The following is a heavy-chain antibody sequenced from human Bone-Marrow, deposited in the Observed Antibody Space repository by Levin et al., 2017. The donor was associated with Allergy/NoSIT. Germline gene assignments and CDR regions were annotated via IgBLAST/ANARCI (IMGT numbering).Heavy chain of an antibody. Sequence: PGGSLRLSCAASGFTFGSFWMNWVRQAPGKGLEWVADIKQDGSQEYYVGSVKGRFSISRDNAKKSLYLQMNSLRPEDTAVYYCASGYNGQDVGAFDRWGQGTMVTVLS. CDR2: IKQDGSQE. D-gene: IGHD5-24*01. J-gene: IGHJ3*02. CDR3: ASGYNGQDVGAFDR. V-gene: IGHV3-7*01. CDR1: GFTFGSFW.